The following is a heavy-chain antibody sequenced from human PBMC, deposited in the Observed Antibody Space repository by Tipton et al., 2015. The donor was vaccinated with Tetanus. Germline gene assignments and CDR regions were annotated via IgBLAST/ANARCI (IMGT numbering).Heavy chain of an antibody. Sequence: QVQLVQSGAEVKKPGASVKVSCKASGYTFTGYYIYWVRQAPGQGLEWMGWIDPNSGGTVYAQKFQGRVTMTRDTSISTAYMELRSLRSDDTAVCYCARDRGDYIYYGMDVWGPGTTATVS. V-gene: IGHV1-2*02. J-gene: IGHJ6*02. CDR3: ARDRGDYIYYGMDV. CDR1: GYTFTGYY. CDR2: IDPNSGGT. D-gene: IGHD3-22*01.